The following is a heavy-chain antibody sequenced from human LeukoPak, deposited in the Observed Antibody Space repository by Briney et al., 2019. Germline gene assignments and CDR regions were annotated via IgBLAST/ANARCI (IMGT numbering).Heavy chain of an antibody. Sequence: SGGSLRLSCAASGFTFSSYGMHWVRQAPGKGLEWVAVISYDGSNKYYADSVKGRFTISRDNSKNTLYLQMNSLRAEDTAVYYCARGSDHSSGAFDVWGQGTMVTVSS. CDR1: GFTFSSYG. CDR3: ARGSDHSSGAFDV. D-gene: IGHD6-19*01. J-gene: IGHJ3*01. V-gene: IGHV3-30*03. CDR2: ISYDGSNK.